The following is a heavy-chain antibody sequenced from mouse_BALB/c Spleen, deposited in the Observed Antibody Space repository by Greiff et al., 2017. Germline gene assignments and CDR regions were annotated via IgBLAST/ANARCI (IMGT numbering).Heavy chain of an antibody. V-gene: IGHV5-6*01. CDR3: ASLDGYPFAY. J-gene: IGHJ3*01. CDR2: ISSGGSYT. CDR1: GFTFSSYG. D-gene: IGHD2-3*01. Sequence: EVNVVESGGDLVKPGGSLKLSCAASGFTFSSYGMSWVRQTPDKRLEWVATISSGGSYTYYPDSVKGRFTISRDNAKNTLYLQMSSLKSEDTAMYYCASLDGYPFAYWGQGTLVTVSA.